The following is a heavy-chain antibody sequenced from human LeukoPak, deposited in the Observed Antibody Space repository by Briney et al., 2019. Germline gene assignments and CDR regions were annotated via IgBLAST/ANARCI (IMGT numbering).Heavy chain of an antibody. CDR3: ARPYDTRSRDLGY. CDR1: GFTFDDYG. J-gene: IGHJ4*02. Sequence: PGGSLRLSCAASGFTFDDYGMSWVRQAPGKGLEWVAVISYDGSNKYYADSVKGRFTISRDNSKNTLYLQMNSLRAEDTAVYYCARPYDTRSRDLGYWGQGTLVTVSS. D-gene: IGHD3-3*01. V-gene: IGHV3-30*03. CDR2: ISYDGSNK.